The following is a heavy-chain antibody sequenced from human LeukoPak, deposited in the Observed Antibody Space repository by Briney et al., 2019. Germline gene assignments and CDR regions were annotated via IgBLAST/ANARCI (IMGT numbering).Heavy chain of an antibody. CDR2: INHSGST. Sequence: SETLSLTCTVSGGSISSYYWSWIRQPPGKGLEWIGEINHSGSTNYNPSLKSRVTISVDTSKNQFSLKLSSVTAADTAVYYCARSRYDSGAYYFDYWGQGTLVTVSS. CDR1: GGSISSYY. CDR3: ARSRYDSGAYYFDY. D-gene: IGHD3-22*01. V-gene: IGHV4-34*01. J-gene: IGHJ4*02.